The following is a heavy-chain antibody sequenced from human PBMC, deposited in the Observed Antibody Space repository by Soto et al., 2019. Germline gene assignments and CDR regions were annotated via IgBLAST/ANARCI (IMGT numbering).Heavy chain of an antibody. CDR2: TYWNDDT. V-gene: IGHV2-5*01. CDR1: GFSLTSAGAG. CDR3: AHRGYGKCPRDKWFDP. J-gene: IGHJ5*02. D-gene: IGHD4-17*01. Sequence: SGPTLVNPTHTRTLTCTYSGFSLTSAGAGVGWIRQPPGKALEWLAVTYWNDDTRYNPFLKSRLTSTKDTSINQVVLTMTNMDPLDTATYYCAHRGYGKCPRDKWFDPWGQGILVTVSS.